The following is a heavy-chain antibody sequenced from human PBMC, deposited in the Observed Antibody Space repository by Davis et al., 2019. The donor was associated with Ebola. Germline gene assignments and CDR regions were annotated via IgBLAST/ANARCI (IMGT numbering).Heavy chain of an antibody. D-gene: IGHD6-13*01. CDR2: INTYNDNT. V-gene: IGHV1-3*04. CDR1: GYTFTSYV. CDR3: ARLSSTWSSLYGMDV. Sequence: ASVKVSCKASGYTFTSYVIHWVRQAPGQRLEWMGWINTYNDNTIYSQNFQGRVTITRDTSASTAYMELSSLRSEDTAVYYCARLSSTWSSLYGMDVWGQGTTVTVSS. J-gene: IGHJ6*02.